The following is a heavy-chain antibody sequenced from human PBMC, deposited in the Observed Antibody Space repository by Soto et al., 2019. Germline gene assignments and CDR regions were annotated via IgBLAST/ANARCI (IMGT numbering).Heavy chain of an antibody. V-gene: IGHV3-48*02. Sequence: GGSLGLSCAASGFSFSSYRMNWVRQAPGKGLEWVSYISSSSSTIYYADSVKGRFTISRDNAKNSLYLQMNSLRDEDTAVYYCARDRERYDFWSGYYDYYYGMDVWGQGTTVTVSS. J-gene: IGHJ6*02. CDR2: ISSSSSTI. CDR1: GFSFSSYR. CDR3: ARDRERYDFWSGYYDYYYGMDV. D-gene: IGHD3-3*01.